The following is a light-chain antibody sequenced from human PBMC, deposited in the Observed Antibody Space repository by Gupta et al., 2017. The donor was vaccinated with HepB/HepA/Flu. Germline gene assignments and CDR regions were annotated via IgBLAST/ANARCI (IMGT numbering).Light chain of an antibody. CDR1: SSDIGDYNY. V-gene: IGLV2-14*03. Sequence: QSALTPPASVSGSPGQSITISCSGTSSDIGDYNYVSWYLQHPGKAPKLVIYDVSNRPSGVSNRFSGSKSGNTASLTISGLQAEDGADYYCSSYSSSSTPWVFGGGTKLTVL. CDR2: DVS. J-gene: IGLJ3*02. CDR3: SSYSSSSTPWV.